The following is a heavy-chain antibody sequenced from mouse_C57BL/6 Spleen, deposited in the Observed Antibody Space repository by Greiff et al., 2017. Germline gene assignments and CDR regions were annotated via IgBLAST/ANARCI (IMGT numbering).Heavy chain of an antibody. J-gene: IGHJ4*01. CDR2: ISNGGGST. CDR3: ASRGNSYAMDY. CDR1: GFTFSDYY. D-gene: IGHD2-1*01. V-gene: IGHV5-12*01. Sequence: EVKLMESGGGLVQPGGSLKLSCAASGFTFSDYYMYWVRQTPEKRLEWVAYISNGGGSTYYPDTVKGRFTISRDNAKNTLYLQMSRLKSEDTAMYYCASRGNSYAMDYWGQGTSVTVSS.